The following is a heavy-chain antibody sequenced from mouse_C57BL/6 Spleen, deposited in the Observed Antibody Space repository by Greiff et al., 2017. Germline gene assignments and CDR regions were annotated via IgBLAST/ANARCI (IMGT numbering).Heavy chain of an antibody. CDR1: GYTFTSYW. D-gene: IGHD1-1*01. V-gene: IGHV1-69*01. Sequence: QVQLQQPGAELVMPGASVKLSCKASGYTFTSYWMHWVKQRPGQGLEWIGEIDPSDSYTNYNQKFKGKSTLTVDKSSSTAYMQLSSLTSEDSAVYYCARGRGLTTVVATDYWGQGTSVTVSS. CDR2: IDPSDSYT. CDR3: ARGRGLTTVVATDY. J-gene: IGHJ4*01.